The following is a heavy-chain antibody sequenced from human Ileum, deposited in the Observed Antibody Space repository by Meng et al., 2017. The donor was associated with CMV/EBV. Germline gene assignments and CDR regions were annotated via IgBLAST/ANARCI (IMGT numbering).Heavy chain of an antibody. Sequence: FNGYYMHWVRQDPGQGLEWMGGVNPNNGDTKYAQKFQGRVTMTRDTSIRTANLELSRLRSDDTAVYYCARMGYCSSTTCSDIPEYFQDWGQGTLVTVSS. J-gene: IGHJ1*01. CDR2: VNPNNGDT. CDR3: ARMGYCSSTTCSDIPEYFQD. V-gene: IGHV1-2*02. CDR1: FNGYY. D-gene: IGHD2-2*01.